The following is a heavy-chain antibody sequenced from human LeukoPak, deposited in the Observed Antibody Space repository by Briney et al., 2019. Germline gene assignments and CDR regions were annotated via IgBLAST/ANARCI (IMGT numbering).Heavy chain of an antibody. J-gene: IGHJ3*02. V-gene: IGHV6-1*01. CDR3: ARSFGYSYGPGGAFDI. Sequence: SQTLSLTCAVSGDSVSSNSAAWNWIRQSPSRGLEWLGRTYYRSKWYNDYAVSVKSRITINPDTSKNQFSLQLNSVTPEDTAVYYCARSFGYSYGPGGAFDIWGRGTMVTVSS. D-gene: IGHD5-18*01. CDR1: GDSVSSNSAA. CDR2: TYYRSKWYN.